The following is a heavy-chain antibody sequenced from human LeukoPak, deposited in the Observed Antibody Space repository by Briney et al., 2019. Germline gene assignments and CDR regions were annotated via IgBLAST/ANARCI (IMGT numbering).Heavy chain of an antibody. CDR2: ISYDGSNK. Sequence: GGSLRLSCAASGFTFSSYGMHWVRQAPGKGLEWVAVISYDGSNKYYADSLKGRFTISRDNSKSTPYMQMNSVRAEDTAVYYCARRYYYGSGSYYNLWFDPWGQGTLVTVSS. J-gene: IGHJ5*02. CDR1: GFTFSSYG. D-gene: IGHD3-10*01. CDR3: ARRYYYGSGSYYNLWFDP. V-gene: IGHV3-30*03.